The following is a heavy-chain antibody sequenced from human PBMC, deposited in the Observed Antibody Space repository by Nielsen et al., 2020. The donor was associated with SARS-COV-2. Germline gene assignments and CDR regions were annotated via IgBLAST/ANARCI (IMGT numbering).Heavy chain of an antibody. CDR3: AILNSYSTYYDY. CDR2: IDPSDSYT. CDR1: GYSFTSYW. Sequence: GGSLRLYCKGSGYSFTSYWISWVRQMPGKGLEWMGRIDPSDSYTNYSPSFQGHVTISADKSISTAYLQWSSLKASDTAMYYCAILNSYSTYYDYWGQGTLVTVSS. V-gene: IGHV5-10-1*01. J-gene: IGHJ4*02. D-gene: IGHD6-13*01.